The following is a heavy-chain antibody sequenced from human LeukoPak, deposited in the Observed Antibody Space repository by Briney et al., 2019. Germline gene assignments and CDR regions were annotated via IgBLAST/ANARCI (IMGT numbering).Heavy chain of an antibody. V-gene: IGHV3-30-3*01. J-gene: IGHJ4*02. CDR2: ISYDGSNK. CDR3: ARDGNVGATTVNDPDYYYFDY. CDR1: GFTFSSYA. Sequence: GGSLRLSCAASGFTFSSYAMHWVRQAPGKGLEWVAVISYDGSNKYYADSVKGRFTISRDNSKNTLYLQMNSLRAEDTAVYYCARDGNVGATTVNDPDYYYFDYWGQGTLVTVSS. D-gene: IGHD1-26*01.